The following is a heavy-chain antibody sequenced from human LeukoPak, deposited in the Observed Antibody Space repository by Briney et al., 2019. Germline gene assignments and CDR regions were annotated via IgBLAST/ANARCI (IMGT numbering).Heavy chain of an antibody. CDR1: GFTFSSYA. Sequence: GGSLRLSCAASGFTFSSYAMSWVRQAPGKGLEWVSAISGSGGSTYYADSVKGRFTISRDNSKNTLYLQMNSLRAEDTAVYYCANRDGCNYEYFQHWGQGTLVTVSS. J-gene: IGHJ1*01. D-gene: IGHD5-24*01. CDR3: ANRDGCNYEYFQH. CDR2: ISGSGGST. V-gene: IGHV3-23*01.